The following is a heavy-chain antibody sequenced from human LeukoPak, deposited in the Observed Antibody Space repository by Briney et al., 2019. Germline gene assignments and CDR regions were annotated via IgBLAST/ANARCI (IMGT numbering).Heavy chain of an antibody. J-gene: IGHJ5*02. Sequence: PSQTLSLTCTFSGGSIRSGDYYWSWIRQHPGKGLEWIAYIFYSGSTYYNPSLKSRVSMSVDTSKNQFSLKLSSVTAADTAVYYCARARAGAVWLDPWGQGSLVIVSS. CDR1: GGSIRSGDYY. D-gene: IGHD6-13*01. CDR3: ARARAGAVWLDP. CDR2: IFYSGST. V-gene: IGHV4-31*03.